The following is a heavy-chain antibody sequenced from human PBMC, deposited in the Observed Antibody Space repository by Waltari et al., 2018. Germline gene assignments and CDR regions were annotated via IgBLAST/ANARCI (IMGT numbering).Heavy chain of an antibody. V-gene: IGHV3-9*01. J-gene: IGHJ4*02. Sequence: EVQLVTSGGGLVQPGRSLRLACVGSGFRFDDYAMYWVRQRPGVGVEVLAGMGWNSGAIVYADSVRGRFSTYRDNARKSLYLQMGRLRPEDTALYYCVKGGWGFGAFYEQHWGQGIQVTVSS. D-gene: IGHD3-10*01. CDR1: GFRFDDYA. CDR3: VKGGWGFGAFYEQH. CDR2: MGWNSGAI.